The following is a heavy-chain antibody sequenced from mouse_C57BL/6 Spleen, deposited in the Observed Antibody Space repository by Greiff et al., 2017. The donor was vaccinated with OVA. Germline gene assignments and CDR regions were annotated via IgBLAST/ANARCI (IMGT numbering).Heavy chain of an antibody. CDR2: IYPGDGDT. D-gene: IGHD3-2*02. V-gene: IGHV1-82*01. CDR1: GYAFSSSW. J-gene: IGHJ2*01. Sequence: FQLQQSGPALVKPGASVQISCKASGYAFSSSWMNWVKQRPGKGLEWIGRIYPGDGDTNYNGKFKGKATLTADKSSSTAYMQLSSLTSEDSAVYFCARRGSSGLDYWGQGTTLTVSS. CDR3: ARRGSSGLDY.